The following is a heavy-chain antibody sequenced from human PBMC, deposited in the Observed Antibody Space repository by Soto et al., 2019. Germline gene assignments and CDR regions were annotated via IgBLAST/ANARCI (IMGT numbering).Heavy chain of an antibody. D-gene: IGHD3-10*01. CDR1: GFPFSSYN. Sequence: GGSLRLSCATSGFPFSSYNMNWVRQAPGKGLQWVSSISSTSRYIYYADSVKGRFTISRDNANNSLYLQMDSLRAEDTAVYYCARDGLLSFGEVLKLHYIDLWGKGSTVTVSS. CDR2: ISSTSRYI. CDR3: ARDGLLSFGEVLKLHYIDL. J-gene: IGHJ6*03. V-gene: IGHV3-21*06.